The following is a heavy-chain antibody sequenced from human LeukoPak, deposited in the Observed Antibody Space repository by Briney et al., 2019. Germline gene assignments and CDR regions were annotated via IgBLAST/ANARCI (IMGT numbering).Heavy chain of an antibody. J-gene: IGHJ4*02. CDR3: ARGVSGYEDY. D-gene: IGHD5-12*01. CDR2: IYTSGST. Sequence: SETLPLTCTVSGGSISSYYWSWIRQPAGKGLEWIGRIYTSGSTNYNPSLKSRVTISIDTSKNHFSLKLSSVTAADTAVFYCARGVSGYEDYWGQGTLVTVSS. V-gene: IGHV4-4*07. CDR1: GGSISSYY.